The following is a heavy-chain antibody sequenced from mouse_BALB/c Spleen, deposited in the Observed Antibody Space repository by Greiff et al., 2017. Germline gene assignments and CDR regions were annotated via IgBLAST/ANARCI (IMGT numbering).Heavy chain of an antibody. CDR1: GFTFSSYA. Sequence: DVQLVESGGGLVKPGGSLKLSCAASGFTFSSYAMSWVRQTPEMRLEWVASISSGGSTYYPDSVKGRFTISRDNARNILYLQMSSLRSEDTAMYYCARGQVNWGYFDYWGQGTTLTVSS. CDR3: ARGQVNWGYFDY. J-gene: IGHJ2*01. D-gene: IGHD4-1*01. V-gene: IGHV5-6-5*01. CDR2: ISSGGST.